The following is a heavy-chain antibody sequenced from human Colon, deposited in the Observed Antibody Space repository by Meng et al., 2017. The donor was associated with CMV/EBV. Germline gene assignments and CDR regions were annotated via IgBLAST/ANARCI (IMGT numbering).Heavy chain of an antibody. Sequence: ASVKVSCKASGYTFTSYGISWVRQAPGQGLEWMGWISAYNGNTNYAQRLQDRVTMTTDTSTSSAYMELRSLRSDDTAVYYCARVVVVPADYYTMDVWGQGTTVTVSS. CDR2: ISAYNGNT. J-gene: IGHJ6*02. CDR3: ARVVVVPADYYTMDV. D-gene: IGHD2-2*01. CDR1: GYTFTSYG. V-gene: IGHV1-18*01.